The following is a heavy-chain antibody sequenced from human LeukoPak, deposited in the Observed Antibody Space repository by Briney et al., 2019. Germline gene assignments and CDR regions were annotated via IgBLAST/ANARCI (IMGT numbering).Heavy chain of an antibody. V-gene: IGHV3-30*02. J-gene: IGHJ4*02. CDR2: IRYDGSNK. Sequence: GGTLRLSCAASGFTFSSYGMHWVRQAPGEGLEWVAFIRYDGSNKYYADSVKGRFTISRDNSKNTLYLQMNSLRAEDTAVYYCAKEGGVGIAVATSFDYWGQGTLVTVSS. CDR3: AKEGGVGIAVATSFDY. D-gene: IGHD6-19*01. CDR1: GFTFSSYG.